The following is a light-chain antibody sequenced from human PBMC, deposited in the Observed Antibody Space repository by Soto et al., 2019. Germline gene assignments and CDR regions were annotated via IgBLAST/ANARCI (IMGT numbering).Light chain of an antibody. Sequence: DIQMTQSPSTLSASVGDRVTITCRPSQSISSWLAWYHQNPGKAPKLLIHKASSLESGVPSRFSCSGSGTEFAVRVGSLQPDDFATYYCRQYDTYPLTFGGGSKV. CDR2: KAS. V-gene: IGKV1-5*03. CDR1: QSISSW. J-gene: IGKJ4*01. CDR3: RQYDTYPLT.